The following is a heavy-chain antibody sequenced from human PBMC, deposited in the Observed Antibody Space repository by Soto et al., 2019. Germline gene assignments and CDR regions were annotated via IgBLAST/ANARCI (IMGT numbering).Heavy chain of an antibody. CDR3: ARADRDYDFWSGYYTSRRYYFDY. CDR1: GGSFSGDY. CDR2: INHSGST. V-gene: IGHV4-34*01. Sequence: SETLSLTCAVYGGSFSGDYWSWIRQPPGKGLEWIGEINHSGSTNYNPSLKSRVTISVDTSKNQFSLKLSSVTAADTAVYYCARADRDYDFWSGYYTSRRYYFDYWGQGTLVTVSS. D-gene: IGHD3-3*01. J-gene: IGHJ4*02.